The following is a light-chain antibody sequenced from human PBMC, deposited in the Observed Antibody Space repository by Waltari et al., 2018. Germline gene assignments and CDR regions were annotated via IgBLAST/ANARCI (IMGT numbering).Light chain of an antibody. CDR2: EDN. CDR3: YTTDSRGHQEYV. Sequence: SYELTQPPSVSVSPGQTARITFSGDALPEKYAYWYQQKSGPAPVLAIYEDNKRPSGQPPRFSGSSSWTRATVTISRAQVEDEADYYCYTTDSRGHQEYVFGNGNKRTVL. J-gene: IGLJ1*01. V-gene: IGLV3-10*01. CDR1: ALPEKY.